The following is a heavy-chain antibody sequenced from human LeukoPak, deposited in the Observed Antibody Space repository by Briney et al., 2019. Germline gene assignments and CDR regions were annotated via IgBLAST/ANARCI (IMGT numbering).Heavy chain of an antibody. CDR3: ARVGFSEMEWLLYSDH. Sequence: GGSLRLSCAASGLTFSSYAMSWVRQAPGKGLEWVSAISGSSGHTYYADSVKGRFTISRDNYKNTLYLQMNSLRAEDTAVYYCARVGFSEMEWLLYSDHWGQGTLVTVFS. V-gene: IGHV3-23*01. CDR2: ISGSSGHT. D-gene: IGHD3-3*01. CDR1: GLTFSSYA. J-gene: IGHJ4*02.